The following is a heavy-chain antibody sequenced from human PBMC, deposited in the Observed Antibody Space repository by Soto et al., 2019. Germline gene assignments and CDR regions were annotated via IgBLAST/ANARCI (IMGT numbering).Heavy chain of an antibody. D-gene: IGHD1-7*01. V-gene: IGHV3-33*01. Sequence: QVQLVESGGGVVQPGRSLRLSCAASGFTFSRYGMHWVRQAPGKGLEWVAVIWYDGSNKNYADSVKGRLTISRDNSKNSLSLQMNSLRVEDTAVYYCARDAPLRNRNYWTHLFDYWGQGTLVTVSS. J-gene: IGHJ4*02. CDR3: ARDAPLRNRNYWTHLFDY. CDR2: IWYDGSNK. CDR1: GFTFSRYG.